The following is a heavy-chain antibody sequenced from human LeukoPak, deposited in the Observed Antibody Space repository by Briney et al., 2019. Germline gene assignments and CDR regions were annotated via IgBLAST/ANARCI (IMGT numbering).Heavy chain of an antibody. J-gene: IGHJ6*02. V-gene: IGHV4-34*01. CDR3: ATTSIAAAPPLYYYYYGMDV. CDR1: AGSFSAYD. Sequence: SENLSLTCPVDAGSFSAYDGSWIRQPPRKGLEWMEEINHSGSTNYNPSLKSRVTISVDTSKNQFSLKLSSVTAADTAVYYCATTSIAAAPPLYYYYYGMDVWGQGTTVTVSS. D-gene: IGHD6-13*01. CDR2: INHSGST.